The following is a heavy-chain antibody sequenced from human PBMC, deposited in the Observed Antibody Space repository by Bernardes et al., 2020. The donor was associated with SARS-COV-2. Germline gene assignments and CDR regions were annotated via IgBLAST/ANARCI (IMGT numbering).Heavy chain of an antibody. Sequence: SETLSLTCAVYGGSFSGYYWSWIRQPPGKGLEWIGEINHSGSTNYNPSLKSRVTISVDTSKNQFSLKVSSVTAADTAVYYCARGFQGSGSDFDYWGRGT. J-gene: IGHJ4*02. CDR3: ARGFQGSGSDFDY. CDR1: GGSFSGYY. CDR2: INHSGST. V-gene: IGHV4-34*01. D-gene: IGHD3-10*01.